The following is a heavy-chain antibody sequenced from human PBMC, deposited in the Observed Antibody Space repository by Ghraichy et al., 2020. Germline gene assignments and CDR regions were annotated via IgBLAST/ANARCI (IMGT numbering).Heavy chain of an antibody. CDR3: AGTNKSYHSSFFDN. V-gene: IGHV1-69*13. D-gene: IGHD5-18*01. J-gene: IGHJ4*02. CDR1: GGTFSSSA. CDR2: IIPMFHTT. Sequence: SVKVSCKASGGTFSSSAFSWVRQAPGQGLEWMGGIIPMFHTTYYAQKFQGIVTITADESTSTAYMELSSLRSEDTAVFYCAGTNKSYHSSFFDNWGQGTLVTVSS.